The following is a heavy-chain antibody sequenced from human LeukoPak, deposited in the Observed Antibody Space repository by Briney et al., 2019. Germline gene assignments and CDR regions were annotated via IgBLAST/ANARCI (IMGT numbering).Heavy chain of an antibody. D-gene: IGHD3-22*01. J-gene: IGHJ3*02. CDR1: GFTVSSNY. CDR3: ARASWNYYDSSGYGAGEAFDI. Sequence: PGGSLRLSCAASGFTVSSNYMSWVRQAPGKGLEWVSVIYSGGSTYYADSVKGRFTISRDNSKNTLYLQMNSLRAEDTAVYYCARASWNYYDSSGYGAGEAFDIWGQGTMVTVSS. CDR2: IYSGGST. V-gene: IGHV3-66*01.